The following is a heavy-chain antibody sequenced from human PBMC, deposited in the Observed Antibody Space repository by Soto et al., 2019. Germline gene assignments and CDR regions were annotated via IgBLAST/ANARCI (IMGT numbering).Heavy chain of an antibody. CDR1: GGSFSGYY. CDR3: ARGKLSDYVWGSYRYHVDY. V-gene: IGHV4-34*01. Sequence: SDTLCLTCAVYGGSFSGYYWSWIRQPPGKGLEWIGEINHSGSTNYNPSLKSRVTISVDTSKNQFSLKLSSVTAADTAVYYCARGKLSDYVWGSYRYHVDYWGQGTVVTVS. CDR2: INHSGST. D-gene: IGHD3-16*02. J-gene: IGHJ4*02.